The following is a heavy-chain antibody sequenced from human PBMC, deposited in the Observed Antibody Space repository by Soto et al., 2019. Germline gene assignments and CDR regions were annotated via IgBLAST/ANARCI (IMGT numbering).Heavy chain of an antibody. CDR1: GGTFSTSA. CDR2: IMPIFRTA. CDR3: ARGRSVVDLFDI. Sequence: GASVKVSCKASGGTFSTSAISWVRQAPGQGLEWMGGIMPIFRTADYAQKFQGRVTITADESTSTAYMELSSLRSEDTAVYYCARGRSVVDLFDIWGQGTMVTVSS. V-gene: IGHV1-69*13. J-gene: IGHJ3*02. D-gene: IGHD2-15*01.